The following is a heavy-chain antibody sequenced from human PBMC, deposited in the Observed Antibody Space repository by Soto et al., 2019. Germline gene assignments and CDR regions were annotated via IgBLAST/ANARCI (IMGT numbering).Heavy chain of an antibody. CDR2: IYHSGTT. D-gene: IGHD6-19*01. Sequence: PSETLSLTCAVSGGSISSTNWWTWVRQSPGRGLEWIGEIYHSGTTNYSPSLKSRVNIAVDMSTNHFSLTLISVTAADTAVYFCGRGRGYSNAWGSYYSGMDVWGQGTTVTVSS. CDR3: GRGRGYSNAWGSYYSGMDV. V-gene: IGHV4-4*02. CDR1: GGSISSTNW. J-gene: IGHJ6*02.